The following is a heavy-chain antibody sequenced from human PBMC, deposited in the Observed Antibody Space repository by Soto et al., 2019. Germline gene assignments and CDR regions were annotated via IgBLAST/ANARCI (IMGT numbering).Heavy chain of an antibody. D-gene: IGHD2-2*02. V-gene: IGHV1-46*01. CDR2: INPSGGST. Sequence: ASVKVSCKASGYTFTSYYMHWVRQAPGQGLEWMGIINPSGGSTSYAQKFQGRVTMTRDTSTSTVYMELSSLRSEDTAVYYCARDWGYFSSTSCYTEWFGPWGQGNPGHRLL. J-gene: IGHJ5*02. CDR3: ARDWGYFSSTSCYTEWFGP. CDR1: GYTFTSYY.